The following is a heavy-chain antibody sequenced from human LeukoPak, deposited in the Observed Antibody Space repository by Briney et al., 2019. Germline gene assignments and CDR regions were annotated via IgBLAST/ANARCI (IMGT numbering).Heavy chain of an antibody. J-gene: IGHJ4*02. CDR2: TEHGGSQF. CDR1: GFTFSTYW. Sequence: GGSLRLSCAASGFTFSTYWMTWVRQAPGKGLEWVANTEHGGSQFNYADPVKGRFTISRDNAKNSLYLQMSSLRAEDTAVYYCVKVNLPFSNDMIFDDWGQGTRVTVA. D-gene: IGHD3-16*01. CDR3: VKVNLPFSNDMIFDD. V-gene: IGHV3-7*05.